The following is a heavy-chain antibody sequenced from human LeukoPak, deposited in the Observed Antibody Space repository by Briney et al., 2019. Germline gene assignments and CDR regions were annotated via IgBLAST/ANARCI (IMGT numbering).Heavy chain of an antibody. CDR3: ARWNNLGY. CDR1: GFTFSSYA. CDR2: ISDSGGST. J-gene: IGHJ4*02. Sequence: PGGSLRLSCAASGFTFSSYAMSWVRQAPGKGLEWVSAISDSGGSTHYADFVKGRLTISRDNSKNTLYLQMNSLRAEDTAVYYCARWNNLGYWGQGTLVTVSS. D-gene: IGHD1/OR15-1a*01. V-gene: IGHV3-23*01.